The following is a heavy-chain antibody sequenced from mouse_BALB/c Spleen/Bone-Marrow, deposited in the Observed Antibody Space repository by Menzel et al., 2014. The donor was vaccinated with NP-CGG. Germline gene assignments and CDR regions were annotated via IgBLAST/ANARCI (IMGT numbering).Heavy chain of an antibody. Sequence: LVESGAEPARPGSSVKISCKAPGYAFSSYWMNWVKQRPGQGLEWIGQIYPGDGDTNYNGKFKGKATLTADKSSSTAYMQLSSLTSEDSAVYFCARRGYYYGSSYVDYWGQGTTLPVSS. V-gene: IGHV1-80*01. CDR2: IYPGDGDT. CDR3: ARRGYYYGSSYVDY. J-gene: IGHJ2*01. D-gene: IGHD1-1*01. CDR1: GYAFSSYW.